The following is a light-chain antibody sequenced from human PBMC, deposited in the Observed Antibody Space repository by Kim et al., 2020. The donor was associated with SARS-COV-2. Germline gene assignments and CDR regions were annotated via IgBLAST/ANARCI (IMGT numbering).Light chain of an antibody. Sequence: SSELTQNPGVSVALVQTVRITCQGDSLRSCYASWYKKRPGHAPIFNINEKNNRHSGIPDRFSGSSSGSTASLTITGAQAEDEAEYYCNFRESGVNHVVFG. J-gene: IGLJ2*01. CDR2: EKN. CDR1: SLRSCY. CDR3: NFRESGVNHVV. V-gene: IGLV3-19*01.